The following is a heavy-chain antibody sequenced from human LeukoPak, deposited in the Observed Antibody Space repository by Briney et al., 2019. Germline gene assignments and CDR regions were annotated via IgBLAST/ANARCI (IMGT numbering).Heavy chain of an antibody. CDR1: GHTFTDYF. CDR3: ARNHCSGGSCYHAVSDWFDP. Sequence: ASVKVSCKASGHTFTDYFIHWVRQAPGQGLKWMGRINPNSGGPNYAQKFQGRVTMTRDTSISTAYMELSRLRSDDTAVYYSARNHCSGGSCYHAVSDWFDPWGQGTLVTVSS. D-gene: IGHD2-15*01. V-gene: IGHV1-2*06. J-gene: IGHJ5*02. CDR2: INPNSGGP.